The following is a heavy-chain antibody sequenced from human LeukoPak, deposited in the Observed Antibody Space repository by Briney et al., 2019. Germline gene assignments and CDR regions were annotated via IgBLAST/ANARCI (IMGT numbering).Heavy chain of an antibody. CDR1: GFTFSTYW. CDR2: INQDGSEN. Sequence: GGSLRLSCAASGFTFSTYWMSWVRQAPGKGLEWVANINQDGSENYYVDSVKGRFSISRDNAKDSLYLQINSLRAEDSAVYYCARHHIYCAASTCYWDYWGQGTLVTVSS. J-gene: IGHJ4*02. CDR3: ARHHIYCAASTCYWDY. D-gene: IGHD2-8*02. V-gene: IGHV3-7*01.